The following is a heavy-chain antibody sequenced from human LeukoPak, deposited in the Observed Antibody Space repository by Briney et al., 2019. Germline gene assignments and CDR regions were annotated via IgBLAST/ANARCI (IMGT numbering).Heavy chain of an antibody. J-gene: IGHJ3*02. D-gene: IGHD2-21*02. CDR3: AREGTARDAFDI. Sequence: PGGSLRLSCAASGFTFSYHAMHWVRQAPGKGLEWVAFISSDGSDKYYADSMKGRFTISRDNSKNTLYLQMTSLRGEDTAMYYCAREGTARDAFDIWGQGTMVTVSS. CDR1: GFTFSYHA. V-gene: IGHV3-30-3*01. CDR2: ISSDGSDK.